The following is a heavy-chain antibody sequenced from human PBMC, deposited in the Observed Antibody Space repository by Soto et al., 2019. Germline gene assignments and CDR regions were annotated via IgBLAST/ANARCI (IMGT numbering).Heavy chain of an antibody. Sequence: QVHLVQSVAEVRKPGASVKVSCKASGYTFTSYDINWVRQATGQGLEWMGWMNPNSGNTAYAQKFQGRVTMTRNTSISTAHMELSSLSSEDTAVYYCARERTRGFDPWGQGTLVTVSS. V-gene: IGHV1-8*01. J-gene: IGHJ5*02. CDR2: MNPNSGNT. CDR1: GYTFTSYD. CDR3: ARERTRGFDP.